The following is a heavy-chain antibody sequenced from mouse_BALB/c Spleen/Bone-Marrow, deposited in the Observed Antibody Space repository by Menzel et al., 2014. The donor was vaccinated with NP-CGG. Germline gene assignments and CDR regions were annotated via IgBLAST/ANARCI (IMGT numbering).Heavy chain of an antibody. Sequence: EVQVLESGGGLVQPGGSLKLSCAASGFDFSRYWMSWVRQAPGRGLEWIGEINPDSSTLTYTPSLKDKFIISRDNAKNTLLQQMSKGRSEDTAFYYWASLNYDGNFVVWGAGTTVTVSS. CDR1: GFDFSRYW. CDR2: INPDSSTL. D-gene: IGHD1-1*01. J-gene: IGHJ1*01. V-gene: IGHV4-1*02. CDR3: ASLNYDGNFVV.